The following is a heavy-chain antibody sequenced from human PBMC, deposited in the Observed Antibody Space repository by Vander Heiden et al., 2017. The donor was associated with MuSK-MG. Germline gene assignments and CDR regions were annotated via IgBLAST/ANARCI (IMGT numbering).Heavy chain of an antibody. V-gene: IGHV1-18*04. D-gene: IGHD5-12*01. CDR3: ARDQGYANWFDP. Sequence: QVQLVQSGAEVKTPGASVKVSCQASGYSFTSSGISGVRQAPGQGLEWMGWISGYKGKTKYAQKVQGRVTVTTDTSTSTAYMELRSLRSDDTAVYYCARDQGYANWFDPWGQGTLVTVSS. CDR1: GYSFTSSG. CDR2: ISGYKGKT. J-gene: IGHJ5*02.